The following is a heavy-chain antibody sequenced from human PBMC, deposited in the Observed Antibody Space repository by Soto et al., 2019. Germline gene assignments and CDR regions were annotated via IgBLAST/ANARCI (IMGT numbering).Heavy chain of an antibody. J-gene: IGHJ3*02. Sequence: GGSLRLSCAASGFTFSSYWMHWVRQAPGKGLVWVSRINSDGSSTSYADSVKGRFTISRDNAKNTLYLQMNSLRAEDTAVYYCASRYYDFWGGYFFGPGAFDIWGQGTMVTVSS. CDR1: GFTFSSYW. CDR3: ASRYYDFWGGYFFGPGAFDI. V-gene: IGHV3-74*01. D-gene: IGHD3-3*01. CDR2: INSDGSST.